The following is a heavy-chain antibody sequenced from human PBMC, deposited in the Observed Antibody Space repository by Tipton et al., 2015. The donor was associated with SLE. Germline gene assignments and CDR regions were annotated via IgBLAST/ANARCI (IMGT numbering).Heavy chain of an antibody. V-gene: IGHV1-69*05. CDR2: IMASHDVA. CDR1: GDTLSKNA. D-gene: IGHD4-17*01. Sequence: QLVQSGAEVKKPGSSVKVSCKASGDTLSKNAVTWVRQAPGQGLEWMGGIMASHDVAHYAQKFQGRLTITTDESTATAYMALSGLTSEDTAMYYCARENGDMGDGFDIWGQGTLVTVSS. CDR3: ARENGDMGDGFDI. J-gene: IGHJ3*02.